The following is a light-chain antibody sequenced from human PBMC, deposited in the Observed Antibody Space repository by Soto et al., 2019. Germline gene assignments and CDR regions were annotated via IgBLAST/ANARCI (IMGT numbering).Light chain of an antibody. V-gene: IGLV2-14*01. CDR1: SSDVGGYNY. CDR2: GVS. CDR3: SSYTGSSVV. J-gene: IGLJ2*01. Sequence: QSVLTQPASVSGSPGQSLTISCTGTSSDVGGYNYVSWYQQHPGKAPKLMIYGVSSRPSGISNRISGSKSGNTASLTISGLQAEDEADYYCSSYTGSSVVFGGGTKLTVL.